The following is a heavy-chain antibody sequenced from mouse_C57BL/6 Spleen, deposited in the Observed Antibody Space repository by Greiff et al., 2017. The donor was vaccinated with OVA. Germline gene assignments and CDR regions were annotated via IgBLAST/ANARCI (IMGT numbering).Heavy chain of an antibody. CDR1: GYTFTSYW. Sequence: VQLQQPGAELVMPGASVKLSCKASGYTFTSYWMHWVKQRPGQGLEWIGEIDPSDSYTNYNQKFKGKSTLTVDKSSSTAYMQLSSLTSEDSAVYYCARRDLKGFAYWGQGTLVTVSA. CDR3: ARRDLKGFAY. CDR2: IDPSDSYT. J-gene: IGHJ3*01. V-gene: IGHV1-69*01. D-gene: IGHD1-3*01.